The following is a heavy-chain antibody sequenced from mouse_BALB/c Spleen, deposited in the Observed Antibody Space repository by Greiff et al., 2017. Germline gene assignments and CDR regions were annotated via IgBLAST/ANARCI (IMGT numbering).Heavy chain of an antibody. J-gene: IGHJ3*01. CDR1: GYAFTNYL. CDR2: INPGSGGT. Sequence: QVQLQQSGAELVRPGTSVKVSCKASGYAFTNYLIEWVKQRPGQGLEWIGVINPGSGGTNYNEKFKGKATLTADKSSSTAYMQLSSLTSDDSAVYFCARSYGSSLAWFAYWGQGTLVTVSA. CDR3: ARSYGSSLAWFAY. D-gene: IGHD1-1*01. V-gene: IGHV1-54*01.